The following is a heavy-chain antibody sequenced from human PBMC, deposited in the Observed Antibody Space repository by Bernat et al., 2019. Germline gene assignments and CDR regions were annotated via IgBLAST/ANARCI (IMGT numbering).Heavy chain of an antibody. CDR1: GYSFTSYW. CDR2: IYPGDSDT. D-gene: IGHD4-17*01. J-gene: IGHJ3*02. V-gene: IGHV5-51*01. CDR3: ARQNDYGEYWAGQDAFDI. Sequence: EVQLVQSGAEVKKPGESLKISCKGSGYSFTSYWIGWVRQMPGKGLEWMGIIYPGDSDTRYSPSFQGQVTISADKSISTAYLQWSSLKASDTAMYYCARQNDYGEYWAGQDAFDIWGQGTMVTVSS.